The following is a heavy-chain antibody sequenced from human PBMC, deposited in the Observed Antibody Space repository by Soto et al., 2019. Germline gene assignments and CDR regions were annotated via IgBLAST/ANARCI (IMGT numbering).Heavy chain of an antibody. CDR1: GFTFSNFD. CDR3: ATGTAAPAH. CDR2: SSTSGGTT. J-gene: IGHJ1*01. Sequence: VSLRLSCAASGFTFSNFDMSWVRQAPGKGLEWVSGSSTSGGTTYYADSVKGRFTSSRDNSKNTLYLQMTSLRAEDTAVYYCATGTAAPAHWGQGTLVTVSS. V-gene: IGHV3-23*01. D-gene: IGHD6-13*01.